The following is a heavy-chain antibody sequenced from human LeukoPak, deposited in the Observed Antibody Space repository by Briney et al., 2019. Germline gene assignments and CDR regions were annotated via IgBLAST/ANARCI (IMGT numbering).Heavy chain of an antibody. CDR2: INHSGST. D-gene: IGHD2-21*02. CDR3: AAPSSYCGDDCLDY. V-gene: IGHV4-34*01. CDR1: GGSFSDYY. Sequence: PSETLSLTCGAYGGSFSDYYWSWIRQPPGKGLEWIGEINHSGSTDYNPSLKSRVTISLDTSMNQFSLNLSPVTAADTAVYYCAAPSSYCGDDCLDYWGQGTLVTVSS. J-gene: IGHJ4*02.